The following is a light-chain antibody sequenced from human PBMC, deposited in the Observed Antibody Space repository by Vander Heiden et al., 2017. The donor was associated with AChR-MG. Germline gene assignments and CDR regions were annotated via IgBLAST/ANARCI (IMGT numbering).Light chain of an antibody. CDR2: GNS. J-gene: IGLJ2*01. Sequence: QSVLPHPPSVSGAPGQRVTTSCTGTSSNIGAAYDVHWYQHLTGTAPKLLIYGNSNRPSGVPDRFSAAKSDTSASLAVTGLHPDDEAVYYCQSYDVSRSAAVFGGGTKLTVL. CDR3: QSYDVSRSAAV. V-gene: IGLV1-40*01. CDR1: SSNIGAAYD.